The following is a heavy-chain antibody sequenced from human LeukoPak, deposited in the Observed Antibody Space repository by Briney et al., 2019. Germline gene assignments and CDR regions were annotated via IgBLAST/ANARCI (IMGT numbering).Heavy chain of an antibody. CDR1: GGSFSGAY. CDR3: ARGPAHSYYDSSGYYSPLDY. Sequence: SETLSLTCAVYGGSFSGAYWSWIRQPPGKGLEWIGEINHSGSTNYNPSLKSRVTISVDTSKNQFSLKLSSVTAADTAVYYCARGPAHSYYDSSGYYSPLDYWGQGTLVTVSS. V-gene: IGHV4-34*01. J-gene: IGHJ4*02. CDR2: INHSGST. D-gene: IGHD3-22*01.